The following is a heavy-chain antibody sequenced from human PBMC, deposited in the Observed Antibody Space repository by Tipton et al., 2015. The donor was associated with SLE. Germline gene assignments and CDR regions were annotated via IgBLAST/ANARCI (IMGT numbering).Heavy chain of an antibody. CDR1: GYTFSVYF. J-gene: IGHJ4*02. V-gene: IGHV1-2*02. CDR2: VYPTNGGT. Sequence: QVQLVQSGAEVKKPGASVKVSCETSGYTFSVYFIHWVRQAPGQGLEWMGWVYPTNGGTRYAEKFQGRVTMTRDTSVNTVYLELNRLRSDDTATYFCVRENNFYDFWGQGTLVTVSS. CDR3: VRENNFYDF.